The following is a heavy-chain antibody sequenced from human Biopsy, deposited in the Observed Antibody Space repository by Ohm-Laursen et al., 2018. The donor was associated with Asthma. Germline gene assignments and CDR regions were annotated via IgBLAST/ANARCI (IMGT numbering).Heavy chain of an antibody. V-gene: IGHV4-39*02. J-gene: IGHJ4*02. CDR2: SSYTGNT. CDR1: GGSMSSSSYS. CDR3: ASHWNWGSFFDY. Sequence: TLSLTCTVSGGSMSSSSYSWGWIRQPPGKGLEWIGSSSYTGNTDIPSLRSRVTLSVDTSKNNFSLKRTSVTAADTAVFYCASHWNWGSFFDYWGQGMLVTVSS. D-gene: IGHD7-27*01.